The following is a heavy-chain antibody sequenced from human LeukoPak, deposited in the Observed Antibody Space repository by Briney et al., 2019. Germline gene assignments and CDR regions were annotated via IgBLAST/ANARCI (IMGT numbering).Heavy chain of an antibody. CDR1: GYTFTSYY. CDR2: ISPSGGST. CDR3: ARAKVVVVPAAMGPRNWFDP. V-gene: IGHV1-46*01. J-gene: IGHJ5*02. D-gene: IGHD2-2*01. Sequence: ASVKVSCKASGYTFTSYYMHWVRQAPGQGLEWMGIISPSGGSTSYAQKFQGRVTMTRDTSTSTVYMELSSLRSEDTAVYYCARAKVVVVPAAMGPRNWFDPWGQGTLVTVSS.